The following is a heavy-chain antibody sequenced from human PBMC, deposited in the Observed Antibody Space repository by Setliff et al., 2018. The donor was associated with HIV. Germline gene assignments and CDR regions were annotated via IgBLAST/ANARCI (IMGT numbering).Heavy chain of an antibody. V-gene: IGHV4-30-4*08. Sequence: SETLSLTCTVSGGSISSGDYYWTWIRQPPGKGLEWIGYIYNSGSTYYEPSLRGRVTISIDRSKSQFSLKLNSVTAADTAVYYCARETNASGSLTAYWYFDLWGRGTLVTVSS. CDR2: IYNSGST. CDR1: GGSISSGDYY. J-gene: IGHJ2*01. D-gene: IGHD3-10*01. CDR3: ARETNASGSLTAYWYFDL.